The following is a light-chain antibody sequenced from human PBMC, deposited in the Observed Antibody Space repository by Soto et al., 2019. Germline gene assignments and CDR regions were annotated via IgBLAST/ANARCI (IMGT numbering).Light chain of an antibody. J-gene: IGLJ2*01. CDR1: SSNIGSNY. Sequence: QPVLTQPPSASGTPGQRVTISCSGSSSNIGSNYVYWYQQLPGTAPKLLIYRNNQRPSGVPDRFSGSKSGNTASLTISGLQAEDEADYHCCSFAGGFGGGTQLTVL. V-gene: IGLV1-47*01. CDR2: RNN. CDR3: CSFAGG.